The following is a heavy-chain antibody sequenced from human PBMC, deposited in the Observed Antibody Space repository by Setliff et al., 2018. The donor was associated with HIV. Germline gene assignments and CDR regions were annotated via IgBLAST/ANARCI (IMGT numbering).Heavy chain of an antibody. J-gene: IGHJ4*02. Sequence: PGESLKISCEASGYSFTSYWIGWVRQLPGKGLEWMGIIYPGDSEIGYSPSFQGQVTISADKSISTASRDNPKNTVSLQLNSLRIEDTAVYYCARDFSWATDSWGQGTLVTVSS. V-gene: IGHV5-51*01. CDR2: IYPGDSEI. CDR1: GYSFTSYW. CDR3: IEDTAVYYCARDFSWATDS. D-gene: IGHD3-10*01.